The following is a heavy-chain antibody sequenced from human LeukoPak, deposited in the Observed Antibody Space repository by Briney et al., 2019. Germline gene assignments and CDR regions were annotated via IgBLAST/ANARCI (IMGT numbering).Heavy chain of an antibody. J-gene: IGHJ4*02. Sequence: GASVKVSCKASGYTFTGYYMHWVRQAPGQGLEGMGWINPNSGGTNYAQKFQGRVTMTRDTSISTAYMELSRLRSDDTAVYYCARVASGYGSGSYIDYWGQGTLVTVSS. V-gene: IGHV1-2*02. CDR1: GYTFTGYY. D-gene: IGHD3-10*01. CDR3: ARVASGYGSGSYIDY. CDR2: INPNSGGT.